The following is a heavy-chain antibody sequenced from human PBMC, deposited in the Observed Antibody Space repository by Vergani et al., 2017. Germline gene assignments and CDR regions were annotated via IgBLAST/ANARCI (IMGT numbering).Heavy chain of an antibody. Sequence: QLQLQQSGPGLVKPSETLFLTCTVSADSISSGSYYWGWIRQPPGKSLEWIGSIYYSGLTYYNPSLKSRVAISVDTSKNQFSLKLSSVTAADTAVYYCASQDIVATNFDYWGQGTLVTVSS. V-gene: IGHV4-39*01. CDR2: IYYSGLT. D-gene: IGHD5-12*01. CDR3: ASQDIVATNFDY. J-gene: IGHJ4*02. CDR1: ADSISSGSYY.